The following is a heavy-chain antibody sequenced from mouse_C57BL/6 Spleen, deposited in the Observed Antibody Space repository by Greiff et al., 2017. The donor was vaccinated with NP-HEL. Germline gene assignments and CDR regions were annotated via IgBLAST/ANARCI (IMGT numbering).Heavy chain of an antibody. CDR2: ISSGSSTI. D-gene: IGHD1-1*01. J-gene: IGHJ2*01. Sequence: EVHLVESGGGLVKPGGSLKLSCAASGSTFSDYGMTWVRQAPEKGLEWVAYISSGSSTISYADTVKGRFTISRDNAKNTLFLQMTSLRSEDTAMYYCARCYGRGHYFDYWGQGTTLTVSS. V-gene: IGHV5-17*01. CDR1: GSTFSDYG. CDR3: ARCYGRGHYFDY.